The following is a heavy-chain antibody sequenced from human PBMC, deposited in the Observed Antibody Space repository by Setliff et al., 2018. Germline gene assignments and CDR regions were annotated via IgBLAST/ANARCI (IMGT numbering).Heavy chain of an antibody. CDR3: ARDMGIVATINYFDY. D-gene: IGHD5-12*01. CDR1: GYTFTSYG. CDR2: ISVYNGKT. J-gene: IGHJ4*02. Sequence: ASVKVSCKASGYTFTSYGFSWVHQAPGQGLEWMGWISVYNGKTKYAQKFQGRVTMTTDTSTRTAYMEVTSLRSDDTAVYYCARDMGIVATINYFDYWGQGTQVTVSS. V-gene: IGHV1-18*01.